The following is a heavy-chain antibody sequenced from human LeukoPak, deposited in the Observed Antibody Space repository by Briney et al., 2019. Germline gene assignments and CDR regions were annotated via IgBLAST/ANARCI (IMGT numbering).Heavy chain of an antibody. CDR2: IYYSGST. CDR3: AREYGGGAFDI. CDR1: GGSISSYY. D-gene: IGHD4-23*01. Sequence: SETLSLTCTVSGGSISSYYWSWIRQPPGKGLEWIGYIYYSGSTNYNPPLKSRVTISVDTSKNQFSLKLSSVTAADTAVYYCAREYGGGAFDIWGQGTMVTVSS. J-gene: IGHJ3*02. V-gene: IGHV4-59*01.